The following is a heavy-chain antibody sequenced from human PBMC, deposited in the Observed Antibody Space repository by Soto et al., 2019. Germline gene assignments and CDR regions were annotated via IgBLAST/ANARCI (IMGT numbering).Heavy chain of an antibody. CDR2: IKPDESEK. J-gene: IGHJ5*02. V-gene: IGHV3-7*01. CDR3: VRGGSNYAS. CDR1: GFTFSDSW. Sequence: GGSLRLSCTASGFTFSDSWMTWVRQAPGKGLEWVARIKPDESEKKYADSVKGRFSISRDNAKDSMYLQMDSLRGEDTAVYYCVRGGSNYASWGQGTLVTVSS. D-gene: IGHD4-4*01.